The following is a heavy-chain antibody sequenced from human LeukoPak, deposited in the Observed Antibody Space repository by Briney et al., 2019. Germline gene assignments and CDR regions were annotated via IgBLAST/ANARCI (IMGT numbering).Heavy chain of an antibody. J-gene: IGHJ4*02. CDR2: IYYSGST. CDR3: ARSTDSSGWYWFDY. D-gene: IGHD6-19*01. Sequence: SETLSLTCTVSGGSISSYYWSWIRQPPGKGLEWIGYIYYSGSTNYNPSLKSRVTISVDTSKNQFSLKLSSVTAADTAVNYCARSTDSSGWYWFDYWGQGTLVTVSS. CDR1: GGSISSYY. V-gene: IGHV4-59*01.